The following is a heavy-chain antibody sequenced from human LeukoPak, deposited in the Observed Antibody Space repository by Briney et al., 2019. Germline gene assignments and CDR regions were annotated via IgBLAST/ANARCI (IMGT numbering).Heavy chain of an antibody. CDR2: IYYSGST. CDR3: ARDLSGAYFDY. J-gene: IGHJ4*02. D-gene: IGHD4-17*01. Sequence: PSETLSLTCTVSGGSISSYYWSWIRQPPGKGLEWIGYIYYSGSTNYNPSLKSRVTISVDTSKNQFSLKPSSVTAADTAVYYCARDLSGAYFDYWGQGTLVTVSS. V-gene: IGHV4-59*01. CDR1: GGSISSYY.